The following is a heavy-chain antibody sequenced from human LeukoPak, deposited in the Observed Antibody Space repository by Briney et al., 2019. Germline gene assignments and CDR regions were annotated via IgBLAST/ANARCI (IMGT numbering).Heavy chain of an antibody. CDR1: GGSISSSSYY. D-gene: IGHD2-2*02. V-gene: IGHV4-39*07. CDR3: ARVDQLLYYYFDY. J-gene: IGHJ4*02. CDR2: IYYSGST. Sequence: EASETLSLTCTVSGGSISSSSYYWGWIRQPPGKGLEWIGSIYYSGSTYYNPSLKSRVTISVDTSKNQFSLKLSSVTAADTAVYYCARVDQLLYYYFDYWGQGTLVTVSS.